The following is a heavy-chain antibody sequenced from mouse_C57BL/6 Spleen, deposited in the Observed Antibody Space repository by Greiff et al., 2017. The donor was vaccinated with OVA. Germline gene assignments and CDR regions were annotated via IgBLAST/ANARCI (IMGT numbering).Heavy chain of an antibody. J-gene: IGHJ1*03. CDR3: ARGGRPWYFDV. D-gene: IGHD3-3*01. CDR1: GFTFSDYG. V-gene: IGHV5-17*01. CDR2: ISSGSSTI. Sequence: EVKVVVSGGGLVKPGGSLKLSCAASGFTFSDYGMHWVRQAPEKGLEWVAYISSGSSTIYYADTVKGRFTISRDNAKNTLFLQMTSLRSEDTAMYYCARGGRPWYFDVWGTGTTVTVSS.